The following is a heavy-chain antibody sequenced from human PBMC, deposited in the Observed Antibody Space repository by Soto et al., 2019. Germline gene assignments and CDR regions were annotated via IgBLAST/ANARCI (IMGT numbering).Heavy chain of an antibody. D-gene: IGHD2-2*01. CDR1: GGSISSYY. V-gene: IGHV4-59*08. CDR3: ARHVVPAANYFAY. J-gene: IGHJ4*02. CDR2: IYYSGST. Sequence: PSETLSLTCTFSGGSISSYYWSLIRQPPGKGLEWIGYIYYSGSTNYNPSLKSRVTISVDTSKNQFSLKLSSVTVADTAVYYCARHVVPAANYFAYWGQGTLVTVSS.